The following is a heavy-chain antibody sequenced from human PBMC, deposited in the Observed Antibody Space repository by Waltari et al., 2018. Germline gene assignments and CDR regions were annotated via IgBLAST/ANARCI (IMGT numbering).Heavy chain of an antibody. D-gene: IGHD5-12*01. V-gene: IGHV4-38-2*02. CDR2: IYHSGST. J-gene: IGHJ4*02. CDR1: GYSISRGYY. Sequence: QVQLQESGPGLVKPSEPLSLTCAVSGYSISRGYYWGWIRQPPGKGLEWIGSIYHSGSTYYNPSLKSRVTISVDTSKNQFSLKLSSVTAADTAVYYCARDQRDGYNQPLFDYWGQGTLVTVSS. CDR3: ARDQRDGYNQPLFDY.